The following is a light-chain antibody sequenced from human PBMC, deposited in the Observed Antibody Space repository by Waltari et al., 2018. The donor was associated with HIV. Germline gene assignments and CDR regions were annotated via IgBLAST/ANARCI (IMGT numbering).Light chain of an antibody. J-gene: IGLJ2*01. V-gene: IGLV1-40*01. CDR3: QSFDSSLSAVV. CDR2: GNT. Sequence: QSVLTQAPSVSGAPGQRVTISCTGSSSNIGATYDVHWYRQLPGTAPQLLIGGNTNRPSRVPDRFSASKSGTSASLAITGLQAEDEGDYYCQSFDSSLSAVVFGGGTRLTVL. CDR1: SSNIGATYD.